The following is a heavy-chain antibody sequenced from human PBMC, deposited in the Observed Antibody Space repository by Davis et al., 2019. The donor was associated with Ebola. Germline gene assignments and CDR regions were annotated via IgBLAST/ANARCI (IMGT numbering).Heavy chain of an antibody. V-gene: IGHV5-10-1*01. J-gene: IGHJ4*02. CDR2: FNPSDSQT. CDR3: ARGHGWVDY. Sequence: GESLKISCKGSGYSFTNNWITWVRQMPGKDLEWMGRFNPSDSQTNYSPSFQVRVTISGDESIRTVYLQWSSLQASDTAIYFCARGHGWVDYWGQGTQVTVSS. CDR1: GYSFTNNW. D-gene: IGHD1-26*01.